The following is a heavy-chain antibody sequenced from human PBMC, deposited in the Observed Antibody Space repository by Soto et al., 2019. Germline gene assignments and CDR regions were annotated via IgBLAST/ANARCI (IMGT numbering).Heavy chain of an antibody. CDR3: ARGRIAAAGTGYYYSAMDV. CDR1: GGTFSSYT. V-gene: IGHV1-69*01. D-gene: IGHD6-25*01. Sequence: QVQLVQSGAEVKKPGSSVKVSCKASGGTFSSYTISWVRQAPGQGLEWMGGIIPVFGTTNYAQKFQGRVTITADESTSTAYMELTSLRSEDTAVFYCARGRIAAAGTGYYYSAMDVWGQGITVTVSS. J-gene: IGHJ6*02. CDR2: IIPVFGTT.